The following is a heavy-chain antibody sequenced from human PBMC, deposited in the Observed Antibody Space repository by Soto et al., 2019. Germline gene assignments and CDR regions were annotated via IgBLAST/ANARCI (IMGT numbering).Heavy chain of an antibody. CDR2: IDWDDDK. V-gene: IGHV2-70*01. CDR3: ARTRGHYYDSSGYYPPAFDI. J-gene: IGHJ3*02. CDR1: GFSLSTSGMC. Sequence: ESGPTLVNPTQTLTLTCTFSGFSLSTSGMCVSWIRQPPGKALEWLALIDWDDDKYYSTSLKTRLTISKDTSKNQVVLTMTNMDPVDTATYYCARTRGHYYDSSGYYPPAFDIWGQGTMVTVSS. D-gene: IGHD3-22*01.